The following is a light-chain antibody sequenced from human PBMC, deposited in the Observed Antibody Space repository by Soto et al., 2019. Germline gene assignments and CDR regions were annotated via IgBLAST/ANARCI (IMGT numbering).Light chain of an antibody. CDR3: SSYKSSGTLV. CDR1: NSDIGTYNY. Sequence: QSALTQPASVSVSPGQSITFSCTGTNSDIGTYNYVSWYQQHPGKAPKLIIYDVSSRPSGVSNRFSGSKSGNTASLTISGLQAEDGADYYCSSYKSSGTLVFGGGTKLTVL. J-gene: IGLJ2*01. V-gene: IGLV2-14*01. CDR2: DVS.